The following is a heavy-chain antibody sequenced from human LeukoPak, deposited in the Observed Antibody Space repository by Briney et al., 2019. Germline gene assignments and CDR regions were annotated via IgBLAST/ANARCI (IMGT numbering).Heavy chain of an antibody. V-gene: IGHV3-23*01. CDR1: GFTFSSYA. J-gene: IGHJ6*03. D-gene: IGHD1-26*01. CDR2: ISGSGGST. Sequence: GGSLRLSCAATGFTFSSYAMSWVRQAPGKGLEWVSAISGSGGSTYYADSVKGRFTISRDNSKNTLYLQMNSLRAEDTAVYYCAERGGQDGYYYMDVWGKGTTVTVSS. CDR3: AERGGQDGYYYMDV.